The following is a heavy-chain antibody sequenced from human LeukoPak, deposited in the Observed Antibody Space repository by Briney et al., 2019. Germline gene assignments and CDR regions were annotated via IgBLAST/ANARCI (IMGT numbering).Heavy chain of an antibody. Sequence: PGGSLRLSCAASGFTFSSYGMNWVRQAPGKGLVWVSRINSDGSRTSYADSVKGRFTISRDNAKNTLYLQMNSLRAEDTAVYYCAKVMDRDIVATIRLGSQYYFDYWGQGTLVTVSS. CDR3: AKVMDRDIVATIRLGSQYYFDY. CDR1: GFTFSSYG. V-gene: IGHV3-74*01. CDR2: INSDGSRT. D-gene: IGHD5-12*01. J-gene: IGHJ4*02.